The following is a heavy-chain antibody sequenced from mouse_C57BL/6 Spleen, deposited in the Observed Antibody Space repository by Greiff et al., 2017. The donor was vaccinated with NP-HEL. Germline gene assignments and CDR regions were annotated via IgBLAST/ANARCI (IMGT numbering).Heavy chain of an antibody. CDR1: GYTFTNYW. CDR2: IYPGGGYT. J-gene: IGHJ2*01. Sequence: QVQLQQSGAELVRPGTSVKMSCKASGYTFTNYWIGWAKQRPGHGLEWIGDIYPGGGYTNYNEKCKGKATLTADKSSSTAYMQFSSLTSEDSAIYYCARKEDDYDPFDYWGQGTTLTVSS. CDR3: ARKEDDYDPFDY. V-gene: IGHV1-63*01. D-gene: IGHD2-4*01.